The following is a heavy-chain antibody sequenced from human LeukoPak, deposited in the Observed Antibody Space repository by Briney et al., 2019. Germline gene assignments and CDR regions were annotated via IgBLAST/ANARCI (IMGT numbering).Heavy chain of an antibody. CDR1: GYTFTSYE. V-gene: IGHV1-8*01. D-gene: IGHD3-22*01. J-gene: IGHJ4*02. CDR3: ASGLGRYDSSELPWPMISF. CDR2: MNPDSGDT. Sequence: ASVKVSCKASGYTFTSYEINWVRQATGHGLEWMGWMNPDSGDTAYAQKFQGRITMARSTSITTAYMELSSLRSEDTAVYYCASGLGRYDSSELPWPMISFWGQGTQVTVSS.